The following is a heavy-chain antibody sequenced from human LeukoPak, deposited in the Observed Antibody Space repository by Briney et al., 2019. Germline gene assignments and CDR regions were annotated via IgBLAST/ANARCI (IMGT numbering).Heavy chain of an antibody. CDR2: IYYSGST. Sequence: PSETLSLTCTVSGGSISSSSYHWGWIRQPPGKGLEWIGSIYYSGSTYYNPSLKSRVTISVDTSKNQFSLKLSSVTAADTAVYYCARQDFWSGYYYFDYWGQGTLVTVSS. D-gene: IGHD3-3*01. CDR3: ARQDFWSGYYYFDY. V-gene: IGHV4-39*01. CDR1: GGSISSSSYH. J-gene: IGHJ4*02.